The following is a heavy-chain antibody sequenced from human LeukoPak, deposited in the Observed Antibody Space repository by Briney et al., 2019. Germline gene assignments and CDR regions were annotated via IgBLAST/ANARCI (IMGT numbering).Heavy chain of an antibody. V-gene: IGHV4-59*01. CDR3: AMSPEYYYDSSGYSPLRY. J-gene: IGHJ4*02. Sequence: KPSETLSLTCTVSGGSISSYYWSWIRQPPGKGLEWIGYIYYSGSTNYNPSLKSRVTISVDTSKNQFSLKLGSVTAADTAVYYCAMSPEYYYDSSGYSPLRYWGQGTLVTVSS. CDR2: IYYSGST. D-gene: IGHD3-22*01. CDR1: GGSISSYY.